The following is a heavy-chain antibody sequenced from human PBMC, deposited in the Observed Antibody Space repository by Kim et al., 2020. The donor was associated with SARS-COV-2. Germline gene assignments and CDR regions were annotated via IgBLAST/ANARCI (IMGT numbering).Heavy chain of an antibody. Sequence: GGSLRLSCAASGFTFSSYAMSWVRQAPGKGLEWVSAISGSGGSTYYADSVKGRFTISRDNSKNKLYLQMNSLRAEDTAVYYCAKLSGSYLDTYYFDYWGQGTLVTVSS. CDR1: GFTFSSYA. CDR3: AKLSGSYLDTYYFDY. D-gene: IGHD1-26*01. J-gene: IGHJ4*02. CDR2: ISGSGGST. V-gene: IGHV3-23*01.